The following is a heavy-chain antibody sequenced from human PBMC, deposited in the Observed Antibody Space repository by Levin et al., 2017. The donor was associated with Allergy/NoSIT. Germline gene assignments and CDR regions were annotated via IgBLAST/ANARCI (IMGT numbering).Heavy chain of an antibody. J-gene: IGHJ3*02. V-gene: IGHV3-9*01. CDR1: GFTFDDYA. CDR2: ISWNSGSI. CDR3: AKDPFYGDSYAFHI. Sequence: QAGESLKISCAASGFTFDDYAMHWVRQAPGKGLEWVSGISWNSGSIGYADSVKGRFTISRDNAKNSLYLQMNSLRAEDTALYYCAKDPFYGDSYAFHIWGQGTMVTVSS. D-gene: IGHD4-17*01.